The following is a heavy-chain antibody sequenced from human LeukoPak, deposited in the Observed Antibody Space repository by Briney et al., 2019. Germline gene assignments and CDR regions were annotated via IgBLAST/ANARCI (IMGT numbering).Heavy chain of an antibody. CDR1: GPTFSNYR. Sequence: GGSLRLSCAASGPTFSNYRMNWVRQAPGKGLEWVSSISSSSIYIYYADSLKGRFTISRDNSRNTLFLQMNSLRVEDTAVYYCAKVHLRIEIYAFDVWGQGTMVTVSS. D-gene: IGHD1-26*01. CDR3: AKVHLRIEIYAFDV. V-gene: IGHV3-21*01. J-gene: IGHJ3*01. CDR2: ISSSSIYI.